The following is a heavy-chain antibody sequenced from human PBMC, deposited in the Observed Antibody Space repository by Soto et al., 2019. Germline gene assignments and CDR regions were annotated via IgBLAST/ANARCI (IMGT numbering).Heavy chain of an antibody. V-gene: IGHV3-33*01. J-gene: IGHJ4*02. Sequence: QVQLVESGGGVVQPGRSLRLSCAASGFTFSGHGMHWVRQAPGKGLEWVAVVWHDGSKEYYADSVKGRFTISRDNPKNTLYLQMTSLRAEDTAVYSWARGRGGDYGGNSGYYDYWGQGTRVTVSS. CDR1: GFTFSGHG. D-gene: IGHD4-17*01. CDR3: ARGRGGDYGGNSGYYDY. CDR2: VWHDGSKE.